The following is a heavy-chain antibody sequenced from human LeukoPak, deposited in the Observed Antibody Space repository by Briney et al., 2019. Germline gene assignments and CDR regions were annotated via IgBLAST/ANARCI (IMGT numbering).Heavy chain of an antibody. J-gene: IGHJ4*02. CDR3: ARQKYLRGPDVEYFDY. D-gene: IGHD5/OR15-5a*01. CDR1: GFTFSSYW. CDR2: IKQDGSVK. V-gene: IGHV3-7*01. Sequence: GGSLRLSCAASGFTFSSYWMTWVRQAPGKGLEWVANIKQDGSVKYYVDSVKGRFTISRDNAKNSLYLQMNSLRAEDTAVYYCARQKYLRGPDVEYFDYWGQGTLVTVSS.